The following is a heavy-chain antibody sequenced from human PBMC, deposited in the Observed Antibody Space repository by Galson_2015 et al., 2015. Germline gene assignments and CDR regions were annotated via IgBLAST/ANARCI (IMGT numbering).Heavy chain of an antibody. CDR3: ARDLGYCSGTSCSSVGAFDI. D-gene: IGHD2-15*01. V-gene: IGHV3-48*02. Sequence: SLRLSCAASGFTFSNYSMSWVRQAPGKGPEWISYITSRSSTIYYSDSVKGRFTISRDNAKNSLYLEMKSLRDEDTALYYCARDLGYCSGTSCSSVGAFDIWGQGTMVTVSS. CDR1: GFTFSNYS. J-gene: IGHJ3*02. CDR2: ITSRSSTI.